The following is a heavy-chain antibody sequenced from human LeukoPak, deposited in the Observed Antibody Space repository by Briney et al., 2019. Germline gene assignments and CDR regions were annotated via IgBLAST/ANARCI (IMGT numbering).Heavy chain of an antibody. D-gene: IGHD2-15*01. J-gene: IGHJ4*02. CDR1: GFTFSDYW. CDR2: INTDMSST. V-gene: IGHV3-74*01. Sequence: PGGSLRLSCAASGFTFSDYWMHWVRQAPGKGLVWVSRINTDMSSTIYTDSVKGRFTISRDNAKNTLYLQMNSLRAEDTAVYYCAGDLSHCSGGSCYSAHFDYWGLGTLVTVSS. CDR3: AGDLSHCSGGSCYSAHFDY.